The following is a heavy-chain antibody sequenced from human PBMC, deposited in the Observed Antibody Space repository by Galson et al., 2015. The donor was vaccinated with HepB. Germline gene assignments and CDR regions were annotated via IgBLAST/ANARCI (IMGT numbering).Heavy chain of an antibody. J-gene: IGHJ1*01. Sequence: SLRLSCAASGFTFSSYAMHWVRRAPGKGLEWVAVISYDGSNKYYADSVKGRFTISRDNSKNTLYLQMNSLRAEDTAVYYCARETHYPNYDYVWGSYRYSKYFQHWGQGTLVTVSS. D-gene: IGHD3-16*02. CDR1: GFTFSSYA. CDR3: ARETHYPNYDYVWGSYRYSKYFQH. V-gene: IGHV3-30-3*01. CDR2: ISYDGSNK.